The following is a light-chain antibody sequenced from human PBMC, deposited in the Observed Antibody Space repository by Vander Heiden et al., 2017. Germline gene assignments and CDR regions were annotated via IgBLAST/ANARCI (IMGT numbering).Light chain of an antibody. CDR1: QNIRIN. V-gene: IGKV1-39*01. Sequence: DIQVTQSPSSLSAPIGDRVTITCRASQNIRINLNWYQQKPGKAPKLLIYRASNLQSGVPSTFSGSGSGTDFTLTITSLQPEDFATYFCHQTYSSPYTFGQGTKLEI. J-gene: IGKJ2*01. CDR3: HQTYSSPYT. CDR2: RAS.